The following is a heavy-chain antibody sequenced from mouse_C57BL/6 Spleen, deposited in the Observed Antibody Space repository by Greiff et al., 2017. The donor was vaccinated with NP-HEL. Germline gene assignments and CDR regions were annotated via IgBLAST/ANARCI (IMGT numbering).Heavy chain of an antibody. V-gene: IGHV1-76*01. CDR3: ARAGDGNYFDY. J-gene: IGHJ2*01. CDR2: IYPGSGNT. Sequence: VKLQQSGAELVRPGASVKLSCKASGYTFTDYYINWVKQRPGQGLEWIARIYPGSGNTYYNEKFKGKATLTAEKSSSTAYMQLSSLTSEDSAVYFCARAGDGNYFDYWGQGTTLTVSS. CDR1: GYTFTDYY. D-gene: IGHD3-3*01.